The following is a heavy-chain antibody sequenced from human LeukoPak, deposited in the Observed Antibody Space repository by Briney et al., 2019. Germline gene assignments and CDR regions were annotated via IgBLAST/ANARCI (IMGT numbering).Heavy chain of an antibody. CDR3: ARVPRLLWFGERWFDP. Sequence: SETLSLTCTVSGGSLTNYYWRWIRQPPGEGLEWIGYIYYSGSTDYNTSLKSRVTISIATTKHQSSLKLSSVTAADTAVQYCARVPRLLWFGERWFDPWGQGTLVTVSS. CDR2: IYYSGST. CDR1: GGSLTNYY. D-gene: IGHD3-10*01. J-gene: IGHJ5*02. V-gene: IGHV4-59*01.